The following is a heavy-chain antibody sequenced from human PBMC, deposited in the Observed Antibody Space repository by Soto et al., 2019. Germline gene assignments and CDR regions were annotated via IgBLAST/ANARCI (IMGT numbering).Heavy chain of an antibody. Sequence: SETLSLTCAVSGGSISSGGYSWSWIRQPPGKGLEWIGYIYHSGSTYYNPSLKSRVTISVDRSKNQFSLKLSSVTAADTAVYYCARGYCSGGSCRRNWLDPWGQGTMVTV. CDR2: IYHSGST. J-gene: IGHJ5*02. CDR1: GGSISSGGYS. V-gene: IGHV4-30-2*01. D-gene: IGHD2-15*01. CDR3: ARGYCSGGSCRRNWLDP.